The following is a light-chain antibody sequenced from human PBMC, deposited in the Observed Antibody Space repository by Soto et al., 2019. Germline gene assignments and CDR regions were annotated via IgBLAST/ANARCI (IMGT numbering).Light chain of an antibody. CDR3: SSYTSSNTLV. CDR2: EVT. CDR1: SSDIGGYNY. J-gene: IGLJ1*01. V-gene: IGLV2-14*01. Sequence: QSALTQPASVSVSPGQSITSSCTGGSSDIGGYNYVSWFQQHPGKAPKLMIYEVTNRPSGVSNRFSGSKSGSTASLTISGLQAEDEADYYCSSYTSSNTLVFGTGTKVTVL.